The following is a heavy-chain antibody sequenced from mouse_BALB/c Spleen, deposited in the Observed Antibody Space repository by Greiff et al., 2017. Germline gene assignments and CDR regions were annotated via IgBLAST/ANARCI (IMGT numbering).Heavy chain of an antibody. CDR3: ASDTTGVAGDY. CDR2: INPYNGAT. D-gene: IGHD1-1*01. CDR1: GYSFTGYY. Sequence: VQLQQSGPELVKPGASVKISCKASGYSFTGYYMHWVKQSHVKSLEWIGRINPYNGATSYNQNFKDKASLTVDKSSSTAYMELHSLTSEDSAVYDGASDTTGVAGDYWGQGTTLTVSS. J-gene: IGHJ2*01. V-gene: IGHV1-31*01.